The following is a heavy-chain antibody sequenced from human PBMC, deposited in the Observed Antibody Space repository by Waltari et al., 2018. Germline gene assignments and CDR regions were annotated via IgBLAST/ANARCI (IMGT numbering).Heavy chain of an antibody. Sequence: EVQLAESGGGLVQPGESLGLSCAASVFTFRPYWMHWVRQGPGKGLVWVSRINTDGSTINYADSVKGRFTISRDNTKNTLYLQMNSLRAEDTAVYYCTREDYGGKDYWGQGTLVTVSS. CDR2: INTDGSTI. CDR1: VFTFRPYW. D-gene: IGHD4-17*01. V-gene: IGHV3-74*01. J-gene: IGHJ4*02. CDR3: TREDYGGKDY.